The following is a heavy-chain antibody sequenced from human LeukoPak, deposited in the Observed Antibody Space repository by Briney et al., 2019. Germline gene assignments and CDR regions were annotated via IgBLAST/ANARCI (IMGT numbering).Heavy chain of an antibody. J-gene: IGHJ4*02. D-gene: IGHD2-15*01. CDR3: ARSYCSGGSCYYPYY. V-gene: IGHV3-30*04. Sequence: GGSLRLSCAASGFTFSSYVMHWVRQAPGKGLEWVAIISYDGSNEYYADSVKGRFTISRDNAKNSLYLQMNSLRAEDTAVYYCARSYCSGGSCYYPYYWGQGTLVTVSS. CDR2: ISYDGSNE. CDR1: GFTFSSYV.